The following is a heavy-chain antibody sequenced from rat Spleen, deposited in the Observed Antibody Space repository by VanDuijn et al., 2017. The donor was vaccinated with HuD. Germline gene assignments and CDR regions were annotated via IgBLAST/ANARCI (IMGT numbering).Heavy chain of an antibody. J-gene: IGHJ3*01. CDR3: TRVGYSHWFAY. D-gene: IGHD1-12*03. V-gene: IGHV5-46*01. CDR2: ISTSGGST. CDR1: GFTFSSFP. Sequence: EVQLVESGGGLVQPGRSMKLSCAASGFTFSSFPMAWVRQAPTKGLEWVATISTSGGSTYYRDSVKGRFTISRDNAKSTLYLQMNSLRSEDTATYYCTRVGYSHWFAYWGQGTLVTVSS.